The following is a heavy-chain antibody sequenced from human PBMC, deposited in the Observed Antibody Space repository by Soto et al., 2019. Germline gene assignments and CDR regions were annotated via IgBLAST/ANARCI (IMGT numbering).Heavy chain of an antibody. CDR3: ARPAVAGTNYYFDL. Sequence: GESLKISCKGSGYIFTNYWISLVRQTPGKGLEWMGRIDPSDSYTNYSPSFQGHVTISADKSISTAYLQWSSLKASDTGMYYCARPAVAGTNYYFDLWGRGTLVTVSS. CDR1: GYIFTNYW. D-gene: IGHD6-19*01. V-gene: IGHV5-10-1*01. CDR2: IDPSDSYT. J-gene: IGHJ2*01.